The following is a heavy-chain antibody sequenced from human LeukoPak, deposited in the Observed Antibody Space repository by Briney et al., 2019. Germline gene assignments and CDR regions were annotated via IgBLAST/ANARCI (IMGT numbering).Heavy chain of an antibody. D-gene: IGHD3-16*02. V-gene: IGHV3-74*01. CDR2: IKTDGTTT. CDR3: ARGASSGYRIDY. CDR1: GLIFSNYW. Sequence: GGSLRLSCAASGLIFSNYWMHWVRQVPGKGLVWVSRIKTDGTTTNYADSVQGRFTISRDNAKNMLYLQMNSLRGENTDVYYCARGASSGYRIDYWGEGTLVTVSS. J-gene: IGHJ4*02.